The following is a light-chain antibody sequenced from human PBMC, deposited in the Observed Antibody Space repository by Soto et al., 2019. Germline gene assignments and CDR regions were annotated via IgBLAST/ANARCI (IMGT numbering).Light chain of an antibody. CDR1: ESVGSNY. J-gene: IGKJ5*01. Sequence: EFVLTQSPCTLSSSPGERATLSCRASESVGSNYLAWYQQKPGQAPRLLIYGASSRATGIADRFSGSGSGTDFTLPISRLEPEDFSLYYCQQYGYSPITFGQGTRLEIK. CDR2: GAS. V-gene: IGKV3-20*01. CDR3: QQYGYSPIT.